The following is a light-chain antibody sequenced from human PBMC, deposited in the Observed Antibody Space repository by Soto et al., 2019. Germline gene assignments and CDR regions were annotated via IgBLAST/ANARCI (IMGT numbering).Light chain of an antibody. CDR1: QDVLTW. J-gene: IGKJ5*01. CDR3: QHSYSMPIA. V-gene: IGKV1-12*01. Sequence: DIQMTQSPSSVSASVGDRGTITCRASQDVLTWVAWYQQKPGKAPKLLIYAASTLQSGVPSRFTGSGSGTEFTLTISGLQPEDFATYYCQHSYSMPIAFGQGTRLEIK. CDR2: AAS.